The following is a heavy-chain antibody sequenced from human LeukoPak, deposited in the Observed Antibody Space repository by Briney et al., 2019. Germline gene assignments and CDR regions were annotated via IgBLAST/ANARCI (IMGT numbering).Heavy chain of an antibody. D-gene: IGHD6-13*01. Sequence: ASVKVSCKTSGYTFTGYYMHWLRQAPGQGLEWMGWINPESGATKYAQKVQGRVTMTRDTSISTAYMELTSLRSDDTAVYYCARDVPGYSSRFDFWGQGTLATVSS. CDR3: ARDVPGYSSRFDF. J-gene: IGHJ4*02. CDR1: GYTFTGYY. CDR2: INPESGAT. V-gene: IGHV1-2*02.